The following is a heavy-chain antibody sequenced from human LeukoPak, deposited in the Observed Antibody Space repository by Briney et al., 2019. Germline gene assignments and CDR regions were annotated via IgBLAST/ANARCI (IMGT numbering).Heavy chain of an antibody. Sequence: PSETLSLTCTVSGGSISNYYWSWIRQPPGKGLEWIGYIYYSGSTNYNPSLKSRVTISVDTSKNQFSLKLTSVTAADTAVYYCARVSGSSAMLYWGQGTLVTVSS. CDR2: IYYSGST. D-gene: IGHD6-19*01. CDR3: ARVSGSSAMLY. CDR1: GGSISNYY. J-gene: IGHJ4*02. V-gene: IGHV4-59*01.